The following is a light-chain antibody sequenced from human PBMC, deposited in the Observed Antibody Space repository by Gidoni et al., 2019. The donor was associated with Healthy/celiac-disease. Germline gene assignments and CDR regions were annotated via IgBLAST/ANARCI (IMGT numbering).Light chain of an antibody. V-gene: IGKV4-1*01. CDR1: QTVLYSSNNKNY. J-gene: IGKJ1*01. Sequence: DIVLTPSPDSLAVSLGERATINCKSSQTVLYSSNNKNYLAWYQQKPGQPPKLLLYWASTRESGVPDRFSGSGSGTDFTLTISSLQAEDVAVYYCQQYYSTPWTFGQGTKVEIK. CDR2: WAS. CDR3: QQYYSTPWT.